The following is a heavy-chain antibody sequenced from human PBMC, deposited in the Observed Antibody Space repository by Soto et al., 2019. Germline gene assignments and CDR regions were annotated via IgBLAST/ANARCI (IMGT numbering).Heavy chain of an antibody. CDR1: GFIFSDSA. Sequence: EVQLVESGGGLVQPGGSLKLSCAASGFIFSDSALHWVRQASGKGLEWVGRIRRNANNYATTYAASVEGRFAISRDDSKTTASLPMTSLTTVDPAIYYCTRGFDVWSGYPMSSLDFWGQGTLVTVSS. V-gene: IGHV3-73*02. J-gene: IGHJ4*02. CDR3: TRGFDVWSGYPMSSLDF. CDR2: IRRNANNYAT. D-gene: IGHD3-3*01.